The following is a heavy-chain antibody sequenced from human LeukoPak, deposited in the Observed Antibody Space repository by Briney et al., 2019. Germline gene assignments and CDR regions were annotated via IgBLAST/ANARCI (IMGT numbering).Heavy chain of an antibody. V-gene: IGHV4-39*07. CDR2: IYYSGST. Sequence: SETLSLTCTVSGDSISSYYWGWIRQPPGKGLEWIGSIYYSGSTYYNPSLKSRVTISVDTSKNQFSLKLSSVTAADTAVYYCARDSDYVDYWGQGTLVTVSS. D-gene: IGHD4/OR15-4a*01. CDR1: GDSISSYY. CDR3: ARDSDYVDY. J-gene: IGHJ4*02.